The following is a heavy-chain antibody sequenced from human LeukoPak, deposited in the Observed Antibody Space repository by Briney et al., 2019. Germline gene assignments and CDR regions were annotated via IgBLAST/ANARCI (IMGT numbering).Heavy chain of an antibody. D-gene: IGHD2-2*01. V-gene: IGHV3-23*01. Sequence: GGSLRLFCATFGFNFNNNAMSWVRQAPGKGLEWVSAINGGGDATEYADSVKGRFTISRDNSKNTLYLQMNSLRPDDTAVYYCARCTASCYANAFDVWGQGTLLTVSS. CDR3: ARCTASCYANAFDV. J-gene: IGHJ3*01. CDR1: GFNFNNNA. CDR2: INGGGDAT.